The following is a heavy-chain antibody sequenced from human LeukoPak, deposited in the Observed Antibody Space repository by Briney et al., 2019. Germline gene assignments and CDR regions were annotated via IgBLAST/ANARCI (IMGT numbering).Heavy chain of an antibody. CDR2: LNSDGSDT. J-gene: IGHJ4*02. D-gene: IGHD1-1*01. V-gene: IGHV3-74*03. CDR1: GFTFSSHW. CDR3: VLEGNWNLDY. Sequence: GGSLRLSCAASGFTFSSHWMHWVRQVPGKGLVWVSRLNSDGSDTQYADSVKGRFTISRDNAKNTLYLQMSSLRAEDTAVYYCVLEGNWNLDYWGQGTLVTVFS.